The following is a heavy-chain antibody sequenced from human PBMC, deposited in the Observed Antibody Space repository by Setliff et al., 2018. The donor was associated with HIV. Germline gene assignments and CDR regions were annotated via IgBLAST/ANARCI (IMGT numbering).Heavy chain of an antibody. Sequence: PGGSLRLSCAASGFTLSSYWMNWVRQAPGKGLEWVANIKQDGSEKYYIDSVKARFTISRDNAKNSLYLQMNSLRAEDTAVYYCARALQGSRRDPDYWGQGTLVTVSS. J-gene: IGHJ4*02. CDR3: ARALQGSRRDPDY. V-gene: IGHV3-7*03. D-gene: IGHD3-10*01. CDR1: GFTLSSYW. CDR2: IKQDGSEK.